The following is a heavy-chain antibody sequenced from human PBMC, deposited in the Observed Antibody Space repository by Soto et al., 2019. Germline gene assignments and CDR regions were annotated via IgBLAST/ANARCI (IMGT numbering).Heavy chain of an antibody. CDR2: ISDSGDTI. CDR1: GFSFSNYA. J-gene: IGHJ4*02. CDR3: ASDDWRVSMITFGG. D-gene: IGHD3-16*01. Sequence: EVQLVDSGGGFVQPGGSLRLSCAASGFSFSNYAMNWVRQAPGKGLEWVSYISDSGDTIYYADSVKGRFTISRDNAKKSLYLQMNSLRDEDPAIYSCASDDWRVSMITFGGWGQGTLVTVSS. V-gene: IGHV3-48*02.